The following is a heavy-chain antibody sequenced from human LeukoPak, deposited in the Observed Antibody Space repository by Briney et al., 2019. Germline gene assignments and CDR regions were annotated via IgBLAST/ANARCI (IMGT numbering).Heavy chain of an antibody. J-gene: IGHJ5*02. CDR2: ISWNSGSI. CDR3: AKDVNSGSFNWFDP. Sequence: GGSLRLSCAASGFTFDDYAMHWVRQAPGRGLEWVSGISWNSGSIGYADSVKGRFTISRDNAKNSLYLQMNSLRAEDTALYYCAKDVNSGSFNWFDPWGQGTLVTVSS. CDR1: GFTFDDYA. V-gene: IGHV3-9*01. D-gene: IGHD1-26*01.